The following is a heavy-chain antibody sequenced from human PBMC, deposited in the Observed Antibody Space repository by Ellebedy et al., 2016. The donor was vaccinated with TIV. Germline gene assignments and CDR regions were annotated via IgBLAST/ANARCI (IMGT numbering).Heavy chain of an antibody. CDR3: AKDLGFGELADY. D-gene: IGHD3-10*01. V-gene: IGHV3-21*06. CDR1: GFTFSTYW. Sequence: GESLKISCAASGFTFSTYWMSWVRQAPGKGLEWVSSISSSSSYIYYADSVKGRFTVSRDNAKNSLYLQMNSLRAEDTAVYYCAKDLGFGELADYWGQGTLVTVSS. CDR2: ISSSSSYI. J-gene: IGHJ4*02.